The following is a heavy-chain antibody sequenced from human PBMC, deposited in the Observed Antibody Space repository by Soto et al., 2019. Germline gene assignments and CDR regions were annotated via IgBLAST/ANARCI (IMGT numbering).Heavy chain of an antibody. J-gene: IGHJ6*02. Sequence: ASVNVSCKASGYTFTSYGSSWVRQAPGQGLEWMGWISAYNGNTNYAQNLQGRVTMITETSTRTAYMELRSLRCDDTAGYYCARVYCSSTSCYMYYYYYGMDVWGQGTTVTVSS. D-gene: IGHD2-2*02. CDR3: ARVYCSSTSCYMYYYYYGMDV. CDR2: ISAYNGNT. V-gene: IGHV1-18*04. CDR1: GYTFTSYG.